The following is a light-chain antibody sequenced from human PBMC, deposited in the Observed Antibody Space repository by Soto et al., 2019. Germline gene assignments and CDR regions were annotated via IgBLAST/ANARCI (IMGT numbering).Light chain of an antibody. CDR3: QQYDDSIT. V-gene: IGKV3-20*01. Sequence: ETVLTQSPDTLSLSPGDSATLSCRASQSISSTYLAWYQQKPGQAPRLLIYGASTRATGSPDRFSGSGSGTDFTLTISSLEPEDFAVFYCQQYDDSITFGQGTRLEIE. CDR2: GAS. J-gene: IGKJ5*01. CDR1: QSISSTY.